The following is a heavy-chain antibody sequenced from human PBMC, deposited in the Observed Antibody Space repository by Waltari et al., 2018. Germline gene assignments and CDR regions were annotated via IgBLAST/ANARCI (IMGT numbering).Heavy chain of an antibody. J-gene: IGHJ3*02. Sequence: QVQLVQSGAEVKKPGASVKVSCKVSGYTLTELSMHWVRQAPGKGLEWMGGFDPEDGETIYAQKFQGRVTMTEDTSTDTAYMELSSLRSEDTAVYYCATSPYGAVASTGTFDIWGQGTMVTVSS. CDR2: FDPEDGET. CDR1: GYTLTELS. V-gene: IGHV1-24*01. D-gene: IGHD6-19*01. CDR3: ATSPYGAVASTGTFDI.